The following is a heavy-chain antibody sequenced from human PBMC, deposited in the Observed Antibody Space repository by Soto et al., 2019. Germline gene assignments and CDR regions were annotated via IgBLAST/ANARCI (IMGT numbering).Heavy chain of an antibody. CDR1: GFTFSNSA. Sequence: EVQLLESGGGSVQAGGSLRLSCAASGFTFSNSAMSWVRRAPGKGLEWVSVILSGGGNTYYADSVKGRFTISRDNSKNTHYLQMNSLRAEDTAVYYCAREDSGWYGEFFQYWGQGTLVTVSS. D-gene: IGHD6-19*01. CDR2: ILSGGGNT. V-gene: IGHV3-23*01. J-gene: IGHJ1*01. CDR3: AREDSGWYGEFFQY.